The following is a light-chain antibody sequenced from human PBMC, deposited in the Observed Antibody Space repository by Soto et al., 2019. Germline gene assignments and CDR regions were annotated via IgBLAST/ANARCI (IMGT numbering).Light chain of an antibody. Sequence: QSALTQPPSASGSPGRSVTISCTGTSSDVGSYNYVSWYQQHPDKAPKLMIYEVDKRPSGVPDRFSGSKSGNTASLTISGLQPEDEADYYCCSYTTSNTRQIVFGTGTKVTVL. CDR3: CSYTTSNTRQIV. CDR1: SSDVGSYNY. V-gene: IGLV2-8*01. J-gene: IGLJ1*01. CDR2: EVD.